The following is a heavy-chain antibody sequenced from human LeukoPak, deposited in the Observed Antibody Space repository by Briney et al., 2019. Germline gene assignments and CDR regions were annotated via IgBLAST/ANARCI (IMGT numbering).Heavy chain of an antibody. CDR3: AREDPQTTVPEGLDV. V-gene: IGHV4-59*01. Sequence: PSETLFLTCAVSGGSIGSYYWSWLRQPPGRGLEWIGYIYYSGTTNYNPSLKSRVTISVDTSKNQFSLKLTSVTAADTAIYYCAREDPQTTVPEGLDVWGQGTTVTVSS. J-gene: IGHJ6*02. D-gene: IGHD4-17*01. CDR1: GGSIGSYY. CDR2: IYYSGTT.